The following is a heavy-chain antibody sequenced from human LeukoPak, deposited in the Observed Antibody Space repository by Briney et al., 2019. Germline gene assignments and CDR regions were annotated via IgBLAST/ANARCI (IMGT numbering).Heavy chain of an antibody. CDR2: ISSSSSYI. V-gene: IGHV3-21*01. D-gene: IGHD6-13*01. CDR3: ATEQLAAAGTVLDY. Sequence: SGGSLRLSCAASGFTFSSYAMSWVRQAPGKGLEWVSSISSSSSYIYYADSVKGRFTISRDNAKNSLYLQMNSLRAEDTAVYYCATEQLAAAGTVLDYWGQGTLVTVSS. J-gene: IGHJ4*02. CDR1: GFTFSSYA.